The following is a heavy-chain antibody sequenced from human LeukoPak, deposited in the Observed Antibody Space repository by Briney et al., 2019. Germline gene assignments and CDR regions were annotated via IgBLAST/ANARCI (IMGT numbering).Heavy chain of an antibody. Sequence: GGSLRLSCAASGFTVSSNYMSWVRQTPGKGLEWISIIYSGGATFYAESAKDRFTISRDDSKNTVNLQMNNLRVEDTAVYYCARGGGRGPYGGNPDYWGQGTLVTVSS. D-gene: IGHD4-23*01. CDR3: ARGGGRGPYGGNPDY. CDR2: IYSGGAT. V-gene: IGHV3-66*01. CDR1: GFTVSSNY. J-gene: IGHJ4*02.